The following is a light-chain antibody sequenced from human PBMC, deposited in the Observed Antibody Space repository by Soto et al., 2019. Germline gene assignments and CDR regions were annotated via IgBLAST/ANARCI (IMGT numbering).Light chain of an antibody. CDR3: GSYTGTTLHVV. V-gene: IGLV2-14*01. J-gene: IGLJ2*01. CDR1: SSDVGGYNY. CDR2: DVS. Sequence: QSVLTQPASVSGSPGQSIAISCTGTSSDVGGYNYVSWYQQYPGEAPKLLIYDVSNRPSGISDRFSGSKSGNTASLTISGLQAEDEADYYCGSYTGTTLHVVFGGGTKLTVL.